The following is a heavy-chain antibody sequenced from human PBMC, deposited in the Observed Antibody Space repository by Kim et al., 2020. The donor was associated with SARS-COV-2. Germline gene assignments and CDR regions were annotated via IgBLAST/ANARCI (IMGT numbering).Heavy chain of an antibody. CDR2: IYYSGST. D-gene: IGHD2-15*01. CDR3: ARRAGGCSGGSCYSSAFDI. CDR1: GGSISSSSNY. Sequence: SETLSLTCTVSGGSISSSSNYWGWIRQPPGKELEWIGSIYYSGSTYYNPSLMSRVSISVDTSKNQFSLRLSSVTAADTAVYYCARRAGGCSGGSCYSSAFDIWGQGTMVTVSS. J-gene: IGHJ3*02. V-gene: IGHV4-39*01.